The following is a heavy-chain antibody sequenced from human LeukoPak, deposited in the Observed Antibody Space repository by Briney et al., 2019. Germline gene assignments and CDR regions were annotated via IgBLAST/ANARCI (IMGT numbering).Heavy chain of an antibody. D-gene: IGHD6-19*01. V-gene: IGHV3-23*01. CDR2: ISGSGGST. J-gene: IGHJ4*02. Sequence: GGSLRLSCAVSGITLSNYGMSWVRQAPGKGLEWVSAISGSGGSTYYADSVKGRFTISRDNSKNTLYLQMNSLRAEDTAVYYCAKDFGAVAGRGFVSYWGQGTLVTVSS. CDR3: AKDFGAVAGRGFVSY. CDR1: GITLSNYG.